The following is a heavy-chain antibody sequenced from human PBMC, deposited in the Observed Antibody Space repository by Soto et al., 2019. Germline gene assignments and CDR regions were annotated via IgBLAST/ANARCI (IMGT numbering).Heavy chain of an antibody. CDR2: IYSGGST. CDR3: ARDIEGQWLELGYYYYYMDV. CDR1: GFTVSSNY. D-gene: IGHD6-19*01. Sequence: GGSLRLSCAASGFTVSSNYMSWVRQAPGKGLEWVSVIYSGGSTYYADSVKGRFTISRDNSKNTLYLQMNSLRAEDTAVYYCARDIEGQWLELGYYYYYMDVWGKGTTVTVSS. J-gene: IGHJ6*03. V-gene: IGHV3-66*01.